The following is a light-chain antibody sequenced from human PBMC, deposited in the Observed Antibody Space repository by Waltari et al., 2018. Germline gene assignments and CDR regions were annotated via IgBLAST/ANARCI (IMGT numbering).Light chain of an antibody. CDR1: QDISDY. Sequence: DIQMTQSPSALSASVGDRVTITCRASQDISDYLAWFQQKPGQAPRSLIYDASSLQSGVPSKFSGSGSGTDFTLTISSLQPGDFATFYCLQYYSSPFTFGPGTTVDIK. V-gene: IGKV1-16*02. CDR2: DAS. J-gene: IGKJ3*01. CDR3: LQYYSSPFT.